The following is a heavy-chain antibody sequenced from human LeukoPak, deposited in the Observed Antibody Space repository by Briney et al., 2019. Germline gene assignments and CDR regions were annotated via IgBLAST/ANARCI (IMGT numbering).Heavy chain of an antibody. Sequence: GGSLRLSCAASGFSFTDYGMHCVRQAPGEGREWVAFIRYMGYNTYYADSVKGRFTISRDDSKNTTYLQVSSQMAEDTAVYYCAKSAVLTTFQTSLQNYYYYMDVWGKGTTVTVSS. J-gene: IGHJ6*03. CDR2: IRYMGYNT. CDR3: AKSAVLTTFQTSLQNYYYYMDV. CDR1: GFSFTDYG. D-gene: IGHD1-1*01. V-gene: IGHV3-30*02.